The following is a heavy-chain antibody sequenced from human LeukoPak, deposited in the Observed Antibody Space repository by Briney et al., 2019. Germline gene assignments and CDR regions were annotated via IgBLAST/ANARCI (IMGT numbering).Heavy chain of an antibody. J-gene: IGHJ4*02. CDR3: GRQTYYYDSSGYSYYFDY. Sequence: SETLSLTRTVSGGSISSSSYYWGWIRQPPGKGLEWIGSIYYSGSTYYNPSLKSRVTISVDTSNNQFSLKLSSVTAADTAVYYCGRQTYYYDSSGYSYYFDYWGQGTLVTVSS. V-gene: IGHV4-39*01. D-gene: IGHD3-22*01. CDR2: IYYSGST. CDR1: GGSISSSSYY.